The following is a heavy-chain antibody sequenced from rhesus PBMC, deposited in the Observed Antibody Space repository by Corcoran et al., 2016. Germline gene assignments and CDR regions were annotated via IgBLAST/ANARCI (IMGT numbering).Heavy chain of an antibody. V-gene: IGHV4-73*01. CDR3: ARRFGDRFDV. Sequence: QVKLQQWGEGLVKPSETLSLTCAVYGGSISGYYWSWIRQPPGNGLDWIGNIDGNSPNTNYNPALKNRVTVSKDTSKNQFSLKLTSVTAADTAVYYCARRFGDRFDVWGPGVLVTVSS. CDR2: IDGNSPNT. J-gene: IGHJ5-1*01. CDR1: GGSISGYY. D-gene: IGHD3-3*01.